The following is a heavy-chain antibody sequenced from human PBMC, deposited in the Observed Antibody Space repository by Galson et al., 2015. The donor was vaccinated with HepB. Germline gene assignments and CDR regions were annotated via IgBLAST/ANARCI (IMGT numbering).Heavy chain of an antibody. D-gene: IGHD3-16*01. CDR1: GFSLSTSGMC. Sequence: PALVKPTQTLTLTCTFSGFSLSTSGMCVSWIRQPPGKALEWLARIDWDDDKYYSTSLKTRLTISKDTSKNQVVLTMTNMDPVDTATYYCARANPFIQGTGGAFDYWGQGTLVTVSS. CDR3: ARANPFIQGTGGAFDY. J-gene: IGHJ4*02. CDR2: IDWDDDK. V-gene: IGHV2-70*11.